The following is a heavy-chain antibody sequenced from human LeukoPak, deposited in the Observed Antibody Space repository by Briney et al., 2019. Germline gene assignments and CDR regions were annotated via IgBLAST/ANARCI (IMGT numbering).Heavy chain of an antibody. Sequence: GGSLRLSCTASGFTFSSYAMGWVRQAPGKGLEWVSAITASGGNTYYADSVKGRFTISRDNSKNTLYLQVNSLRAEDTAVYYRAKGNGYSYGRYYFDYWGQGTLVTVSS. J-gene: IGHJ4*02. CDR3: AKGNGYSYGRYYFDY. CDR2: ITASGGNT. V-gene: IGHV3-23*01. CDR1: GFTFSSYA. D-gene: IGHD5-18*01.